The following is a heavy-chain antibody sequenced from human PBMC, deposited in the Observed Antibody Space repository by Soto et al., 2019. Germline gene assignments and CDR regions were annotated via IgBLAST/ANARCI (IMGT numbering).Heavy chain of an antibody. Sequence: ASVKVSCKASGYTFTGYHLHWVRQAPGQGLEWMGWIHPSSGGTNYAQKFQGRVTMTRDTSINTAYMEPSGLRADDTAFYYCARIGDDYWGQGTQVTVSS. CDR2: IHPSSGGT. D-gene: IGHD3-10*01. J-gene: IGHJ4*02. V-gene: IGHV1-2*02. CDR1: GYTFTGYH. CDR3: ARIGDDY.